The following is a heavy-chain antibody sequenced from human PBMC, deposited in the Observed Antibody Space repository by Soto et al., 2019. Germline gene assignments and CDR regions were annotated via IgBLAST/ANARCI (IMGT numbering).Heavy chain of an antibody. Sequence: GGSLRLSCAASGFTFSDYYMSWIRQAPGKGLEWVSYISSSGSTIYYADSVKGRFTISRDNAKNSLYLQMNSLRAEDTAVYYCARGHYCCGVSRHPGEAFDIRGQGTMGT. J-gene: IGHJ3*02. D-gene: IGHD2-15*01. CDR3: ARGHYCCGVSRHPGEAFDI. CDR1: GFTFSDYY. CDR2: ISSSGSTI. V-gene: IGHV3-11*01.